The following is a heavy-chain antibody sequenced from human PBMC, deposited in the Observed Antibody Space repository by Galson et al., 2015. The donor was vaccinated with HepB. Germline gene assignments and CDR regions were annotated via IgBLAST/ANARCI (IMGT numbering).Heavy chain of an antibody. CDR1: GYSFTSYW. Sequence: QSGAEVKKPGESLKISCKGSGYSFTSYWIGWVRQMPGKGLEWMGIIYPGGSDTRYSPSFQGQVTISADKSISTAYLQWSSLKASDTAMYYCARLRGAARPIGGRYFDYWGQGTLVTVSS. V-gene: IGHV5-51*01. CDR2: IYPGGSDT. J-gene: IGHJ4*02. D-gene: IGHD6-6*01. CDR3: ARLRGAARPIGGRYFDY.